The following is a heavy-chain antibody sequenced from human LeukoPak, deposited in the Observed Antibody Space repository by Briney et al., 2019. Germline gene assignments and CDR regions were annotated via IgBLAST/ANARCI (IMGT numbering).Heavy chain of an antibody. Sequence: ASAKVSCKASGYTFTSYNMHLVRQAPGQELEWMRIINPSGGSTTYAQMFQGRGTMTKDTSTRTAYMELSSLRSEDTAANCRASEGEVIVTDNLFYWGQGTLVTVSS. J-gene: IGHJ4*02. CDR1: GYTFTSYN. CDR3: ASEGEVIVTDNLFY. V-gene: IGHV1-46*01. CDR2: INPSGGST. D-gene: IGHD2-21*01.